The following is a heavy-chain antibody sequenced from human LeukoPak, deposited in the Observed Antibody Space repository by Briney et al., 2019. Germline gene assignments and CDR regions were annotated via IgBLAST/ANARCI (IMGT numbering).Heavy chain of an antibody. CDR1: GGSISNYY. D-gene: IGHD2-2*01. J-gene: IGHJ6*02. CDR2: IYYTGST. Sequence: SETLSLTCTVSGGSISNYYWSWIRQPPGKGLEWIGYIYYTGSTNYNPSLKSRVTISVDTSKNQFSLRLSSVTAADTAVYYCARDKIVVVPAATHYYYYYGMDVWGQGTTVTVSS. V-gene: IGHV4-59*01. CDR3: ARDKIVVVPAATHYYYYYGMDV.